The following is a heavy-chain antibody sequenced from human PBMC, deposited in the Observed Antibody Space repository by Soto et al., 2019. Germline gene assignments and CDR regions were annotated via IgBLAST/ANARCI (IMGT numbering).Heavy chain of an antibody. J-gene: IGHJ4*02. CDR2: ISGSGGST. CDR1: GFTFSSYA. Sequence: EVQLLESGGGLVQPGGSLRLSCAASGFTFSSYAMRWVRQAPGKGLEWVSAISGSGGSTYNADSVKGRVTISRDNSNNPLNLQMNSLRAEGTAVYYCARRGSSRYFDYWGQGTLVTVSS. V-gene: IGHV3-23*01. CDR3: ARRGSSRYFDY. D-gene: IGHD1-26*01.